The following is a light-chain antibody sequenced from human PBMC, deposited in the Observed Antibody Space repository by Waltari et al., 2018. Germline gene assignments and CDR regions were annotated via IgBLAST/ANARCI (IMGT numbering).Light chain of an antibody. V-gene: IGLV2-23*01. J-gene: IGLJ3*02. Sequence: QSALTQPASVSGSPGQSTTISCTGTSSDLGTYNYVSWYQQYPGKAPKLMIHGVTNRPEGVCDVVAGYRSGKTASRTNSGRQAEDEAVYYCCSYARSRTLLFGGGTELTVL. CDR1: SSDLGTYNY. CDR3: CSYARSRTLL. CDR2: GVT.